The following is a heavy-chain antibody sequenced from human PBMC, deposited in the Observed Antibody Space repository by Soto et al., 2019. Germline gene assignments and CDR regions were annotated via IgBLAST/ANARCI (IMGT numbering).Heavy chain of an antibody. J-gene: IGHJ6*02. CDR2: INPSGGST. D-gene: IGHD3-22*01. CDR1: GYTFTSYY. V-gene: IGHV1-46*01. Sequence: ASVKVSCKASGYTFTSYYMHWVRQAPGQGLEWMGIINPSGGSTSYAQKFQGRVTMTRDTSTSTVYMELSSLRSEDTAVYYCARDQYYYDSSGDYYYYGMDVWGQGTTVTVSS. CDR3: ARDQYYYDSSGDYYYYGMDV.